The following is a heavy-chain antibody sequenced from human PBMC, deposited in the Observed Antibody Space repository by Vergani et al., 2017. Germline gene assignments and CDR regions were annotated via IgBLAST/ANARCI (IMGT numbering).Heavy chain of an antibody. J-gene: IGHJ4*02. CDR2: IHPADSDT. CDR1: GYSFTNYW. Sequence: EVQLVQSGAEVKKPGESLKIFCQISGYSFTNYWIGWVRQMPGKGLEWMGIIHPADSDTRYSPSFQGQVTISVVKSISTAYLQRSSLRASDSAMYYCARLYGRDSSGSKYFDYWGQGTLVTVSS. D-gene: IGHD3-22*01. CDR3: ARLYGRDSSGSKYFDY. V-gene: IGHV5-51*01.